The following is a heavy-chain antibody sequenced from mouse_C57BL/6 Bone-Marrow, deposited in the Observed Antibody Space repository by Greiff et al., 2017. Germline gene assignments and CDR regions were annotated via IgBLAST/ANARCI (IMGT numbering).Heavy chain of an antibody. V-gene: IGHV1-18*01. CDR2: INPNNGGT. CDR3: ARPYGSSYGAY. D-gene: IGHD1-1*01. CDR1: GYTFTDYN. Sequence: EVKLMESGPELVKPGASVKIPCKASGYTFTDYNMDWVKQSHGKSLEWIGDINPNNGGTIYNQKFKGKATLTVDKSSSTAYMELRSLTSEDTAVYYCARPYGSSYGAYWGQGTLVTVSA. J-gene: IGHJ3*01.